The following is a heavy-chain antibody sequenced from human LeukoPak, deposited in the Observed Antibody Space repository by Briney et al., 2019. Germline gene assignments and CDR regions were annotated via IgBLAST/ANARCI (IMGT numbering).Heavy chain of an antibody. D-gene: IGHD3-16*02. CDR1: GYTFTSYG. Sequence: GASVKVSRKASGYTFTSYGIRWVRQAPGQGLEWMGRIIPILGIANYAQKFQGRVTITADKSTSTAYMELSSLRSEDTAVYYCARDSHAAADVWGSYRYSALWFDPWGQGTLVTVSS. CDR3: ARDSHAAADVWGSYRYSALWFDP. CDR2: IIPILGIA. V-gene: IGHV1-69*04. J-gene: IGHJ5*02.